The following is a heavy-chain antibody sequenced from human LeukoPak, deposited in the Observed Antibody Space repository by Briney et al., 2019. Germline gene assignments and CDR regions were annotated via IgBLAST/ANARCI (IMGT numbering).Heavy chain of an antibody. CDR2: IDREDGQS. CDR1: GYALNELS. J-gene: IGHJ5*02. V-gene: IGHV1-24*01. D-gene: IGHD1-14*01. Sequence: ASVKVPCKVSGYALNELSIHWVRQAPGKGLEWVGGIDREDGQSIYAQNFQGRVSLTDDTSAQTAYMEVTSLRSEDTAVYYCATKNLFHLWGQGTLVTVSS. CDR3: ATKNLFHL.